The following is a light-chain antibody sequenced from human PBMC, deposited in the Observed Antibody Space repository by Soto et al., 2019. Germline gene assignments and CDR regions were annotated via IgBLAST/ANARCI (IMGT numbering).Light chain of an antibody. CDR3: AAWDDSLSGVV. Sequence: QSVLTQPPSASGTPGQRVTISCSGSSSNIGSNYVYWYQQLPGTAPKLLSYSNNQRPSGVPDRFSGYKSGTSASLAISGRRSDDEADYYCAAWDDSLSGVVFGGGTQLTVL. J-gene: IGLJ2*01. CDR2: SNN. V-gene: IGLV1-47*02. CDR1: SSNIGSNY.